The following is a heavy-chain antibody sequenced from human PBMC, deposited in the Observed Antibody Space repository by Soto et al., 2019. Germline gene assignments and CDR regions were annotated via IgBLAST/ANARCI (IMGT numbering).Heavy chain of an antibody. CDR2: IYNNGNT. V-gene: IGHV4-59*08. CDR3: ARQTFYSFLRNPRHPHNFGS. CDR1: GGYSSTFY. J-gene: IGHJ4*01. D-gene: IGHD3-3*01. Sequence: SETLSLTCTVSGGYSSTFYWSWGRQPPGKGLEWIGYIYNNGNTNYNPSLKSRVTISVDTSKNQFSLRLSSVTAADTAVYFCARQTFYSFLRNPRHPHNFGSWRPGTLVLVSS.